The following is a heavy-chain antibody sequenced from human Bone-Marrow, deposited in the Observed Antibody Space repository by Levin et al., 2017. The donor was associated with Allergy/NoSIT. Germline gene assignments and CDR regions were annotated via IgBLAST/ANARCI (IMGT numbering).Heavy chain of an antibody. CDR1: GGTLRTYD. CDR2: ISPIFETT. D-gene: IGHD3/OR15-3a*01. V-gene: IGHV1-69*13. J-gene: IGHJ6*02. Sequence: GASVKVSCKASGGTLRTYDINWVRQAPGQGLEWMGGISPIFETTNYAQKFQGRVTITADASTTTVYLELSSLRSGDTAVYYCARHDRGVQKDFFFGPADAHTPPPLHNYYYAMDVWGQGTTVTVSS. CDR3: ARHDRGVQKDFFFGPADAHTPPPLHNYYYAMDV.